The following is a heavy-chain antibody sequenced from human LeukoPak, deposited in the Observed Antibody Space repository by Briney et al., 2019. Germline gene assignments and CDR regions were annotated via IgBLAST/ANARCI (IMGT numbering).Heavy chain of an antibody. J-gene: IGHJ4*02. D-gene: IGHD1-26*01. CDR1: GFTIGCYA. Sequence: PGGSLRLSCAASGFTIGCYAMSWVRQAPGKGLEWVSTISTRGGTYYADSVKGRFTISRDNSKNTLYLQMSSLRAEDTAVYYCAKGGYSGTHYLDYWGQGTLLTVSS. CDR2: ISTRGGT. V-gene: IGHV3-23*01. CDR3: AKGGYSGTHYLDY.